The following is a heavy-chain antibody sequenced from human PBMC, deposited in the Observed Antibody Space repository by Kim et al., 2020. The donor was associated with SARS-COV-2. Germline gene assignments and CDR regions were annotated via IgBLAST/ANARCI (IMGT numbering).Heavy chain of an antibody. CDR1: GFTFSNFG. Sequence: GGSLRLSCAASGFTFSNFGLNWVRQAPGKGLEWISYISRSSSTIYYADSVKGRFTISRDNAENSLYLQMISLRDEDTAVYYCARGPHYESSGYYSGARGRADFWGQGVLVTVSS. V-gene: IGHV3-48*02. D-gene: IGHD3-22*01. CDR2: ISRSSSTI. CDR3: ARGPHYESSGYYSGARGRADF. J-gene: IGHJ4*02.